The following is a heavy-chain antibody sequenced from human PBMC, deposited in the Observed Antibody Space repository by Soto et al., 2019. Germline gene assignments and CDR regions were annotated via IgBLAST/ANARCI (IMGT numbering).Heavy chain of an antibody. CDR2: IYHSGST. J-gene: IGHJ6*02. CDR1: GGSISSSNW. D-gene: IGHD3-3*01. CDR3: ARVPASLRLLDYYYYGMDV. Sequence: PSETLSLTCAVSGGSISSSNWWRWVRQPPGKGLEWIGEIYHSGSTNYNPSLKSRVTISVDKSKNQFSLKLSSVTAADTAVYYCARVPASLRLLDYYYYGMDVWGQGTTVTVSS. V-gene: IGHV4-4*02.